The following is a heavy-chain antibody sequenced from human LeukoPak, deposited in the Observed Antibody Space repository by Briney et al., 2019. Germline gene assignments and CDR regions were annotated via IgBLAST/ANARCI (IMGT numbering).Heavy chain of an antibody. D-gene: IGHD4-17*01. CDR2: IYYSGST. J-gene: IGHJ3*02. CDR3: ARQPDLYGPMTEALDI. Sequence: SETLSLTCTVSGGSISSYYWSWIRQPPGKGLEWIGYIYYSGSTNYNPSLKSRVTISVDTSKNQFSLKLSSVTAADTAVYYCARQPDLYGPMTEALDIWGQGTMVTVSS. CDR1: GGSISSYY. V-gene: IGHV4-59*08.